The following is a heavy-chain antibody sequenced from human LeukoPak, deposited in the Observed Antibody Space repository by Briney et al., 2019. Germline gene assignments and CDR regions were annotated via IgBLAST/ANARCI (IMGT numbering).Heavy chain of an antibody. Sequence: SETLSLTCAVYGGSFSGYYWSWIRQPPGKGLEWIGDINHSGSTNYNPSLKSRVTILVDTSKNQFSLKLSSVTAADTAVYYCAREATGAFDIWGQGTMVTVSS. CDR2: INHSGST. CDR3: AREATGAFDI. J-gene: IGHJ3*02. CDR1: GGSFSGYY. V-gene: IGHV4-34*01.